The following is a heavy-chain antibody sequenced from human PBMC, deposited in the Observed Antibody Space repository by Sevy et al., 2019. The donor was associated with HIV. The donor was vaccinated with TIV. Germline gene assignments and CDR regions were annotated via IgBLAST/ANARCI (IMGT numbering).Heavy chain of an antibody. D-gene: IGHD3-10*01. CDR1: GYTFSTYG. V-gene: IGHV1-18*01. CDR2: ISSYNGVT. J-gene: IGHJ6*02. Sequence: ASVKVSCEASGYTFSTYGITWVRQAPGQGLEWMGWISSYNGVTNYAQRFQDRVTLTTDTSTSTAYMELRSLRLDDTAVYYCARDSMPLVQGIIITPYFYGMDVWGQGTTVTVSS. CDR3: ARDSMPLVQGIIITPYFYGMDV.